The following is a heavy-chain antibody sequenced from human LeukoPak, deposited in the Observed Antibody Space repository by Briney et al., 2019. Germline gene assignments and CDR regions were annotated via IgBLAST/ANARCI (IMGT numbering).Heavy chain of an antibody. Sequence: GGSLRLSCAASGSTFSSYSMNWVRQAPGKGLEWVSSISSSSSYIYYADSVKGRFTISRDNAKNSLYLQMNSLRAEDTAVYYCARGRYCSSTSCSRENWFDPWGQGTLVTVSS. D-gene: IGHD2-2*01. J-gene: IGHJ5*02. CDR3: ARGRYCSSTSCSRENWFDP. CDR1: GSTFSSYS. CDR2: ISSSSSYI. V-gene: IGHV3-21*01.